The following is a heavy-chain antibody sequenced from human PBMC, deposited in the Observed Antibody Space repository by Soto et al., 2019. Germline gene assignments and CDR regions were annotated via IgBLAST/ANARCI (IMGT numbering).Heavy chain of an antibody. D-gene: IGHD3-10*01. CDR3: ARRVLLWFGESRFDY. CDR1: GGSFSGYY. V-gene: IGHV4-34*01. Sequence: LSLTCAVYGGSFSGYYWSWIRQPPGKGLEWIGEINHSGSTNYNPSLKSRVTISVDTSKNQFSLKLSSVTAADTAVYYCARRVLLWFGESRFDYWGQGTLVTVSS. J-gene: IGHJ4*02. CDR2: INHSGST.